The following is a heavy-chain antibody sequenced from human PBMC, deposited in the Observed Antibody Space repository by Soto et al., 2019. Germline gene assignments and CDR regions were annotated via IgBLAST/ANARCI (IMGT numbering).Heavy chain of an antibody. CDR1: GGSISSYY. CDR2: IYYSGST. J-gene: IGHJ5*02. Sequence: PSETLSLTCTVSGGSISSYYWSWIRQPPGKGLEWIGYIYYSGSTNYNPSLKSRVTISVDTSKNQFSLKVSSVTAADTAVYYCATDRSSGMGWFDPWGQGTLVTVS. CDR3: ATDRSSGMGWFDP. V-gene: IGHV4-59*01. D-gene: IGHD6-13*01.